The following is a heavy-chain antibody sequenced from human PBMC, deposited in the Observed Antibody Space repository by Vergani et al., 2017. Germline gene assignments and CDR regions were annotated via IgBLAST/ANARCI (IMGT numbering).Heavy chain of an antibody. J-gene: IGHJ5*02. CDR1: VGTFSSYA. V-gene: IGHV1-69*13. Sequence: QVQLVQSGAEVKKPGSSVTVSCKASVGTFSSYAISWVRQAPGQGLEWIGRIIPIFGTANYAQKFQGRVKITADESTSTAYMELSSLRSEDTAVYYCASQTDYYDSVWFDPWGQGTLVTVSS. D-gene: IGHD3-22*01. CDR3: ASQTDYYDSVWFDP. CDR2: IIPIFGTA.